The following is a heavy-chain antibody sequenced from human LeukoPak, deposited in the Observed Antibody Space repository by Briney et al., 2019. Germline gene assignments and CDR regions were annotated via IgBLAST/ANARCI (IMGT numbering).Heavy chain of an antibody. Sequence: GGSLRLSCAASGFTFSSYAMSWVRQAPGKGLEWVSAISGSGGSTYYADSVKGRFTISRDNSKNTLYLQMNSLRAEDTAVYYCAKDDRATEPPEKEIAVAEIDYWGQGTLVTVSS. CDR2: ISGSGGST. CDR1: GFTFSSYA. J-gene: IGHJ4*02. V-gene: IGHV3-23*01. CDR3: AKDDRATEPPEKEIAVAEIDY. D-gene: IGHD6-19*01.